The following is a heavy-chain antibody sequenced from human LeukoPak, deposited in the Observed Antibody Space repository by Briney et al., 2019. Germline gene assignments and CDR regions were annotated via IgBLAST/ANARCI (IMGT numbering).Heavy chain of an antibody. V-gene: IGHV4-4*07. CDR1: GGSINNYY. Sequence: SETLSLTCAVSGGSINNYYWSWIRQAAGKGLEWIGQIHTSGRRDYKPSLRSRLTMSIDTYRNQLSLGLSYVTAADTATYFCARRDITSAWDFDFWGQGALVTVSS. D-gene: IGHD6-19*01. J-gene: IGHJ4*02. CDR3: ARRDITSAWDFDF. CDR2: IHTSGRR.